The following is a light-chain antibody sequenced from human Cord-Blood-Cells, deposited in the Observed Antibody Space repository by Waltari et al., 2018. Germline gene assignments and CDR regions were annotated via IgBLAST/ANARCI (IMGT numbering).Light chain of an antibody. CDR2: DVS. V-gene: IGLV2-14*03. CDR1: SSDVGGYNS. Sequence: QSALTQPASVSGSPGQSITISCTGTSSDVGGYNSVSWYHQHPGKAPKIMIYDVSNRPSGVSNRFSGSKSGNTASLTISGLQAEDEADYYCSSYTSSSTWVFGGGTKLTVL. CDR3: SSYTSSSTWV. J-gene: IGLJ3*02.